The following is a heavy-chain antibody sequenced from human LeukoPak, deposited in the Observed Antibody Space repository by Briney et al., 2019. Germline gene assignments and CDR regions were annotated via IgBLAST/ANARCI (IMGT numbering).Heavy chain of an antibody. V-gene: IGHV1-69*04. CDR2: IIPILGIA. D-gene: IGHD3-3*01. CDR1: GGTFSSYA. Sequence: GASVKVSCKASGGTFSSYAISWVRQAPGQGLEWMGRIIPILGIANYAQKFQGRVTITADKSTSTAYMELSSLRSEDTAVYYCARGLRFLEWITRSNWFDPWGQGTLVTVSS. J-gene: IGHJ5*02. CDR3: ARGLRFLEWITRSNWFDP.